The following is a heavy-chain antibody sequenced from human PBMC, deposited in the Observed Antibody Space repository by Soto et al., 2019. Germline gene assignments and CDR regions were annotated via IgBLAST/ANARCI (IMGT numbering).Heavy chain of an antibody. Sequence: ASVKVSCKASGYTFTSYYMHWVRQAPGQGLEWMGIINPSGGSTSYAQKFQGRVTMTRDTSTSTVYMELSSLRSEDTAVYYCARDASVITMVRRGCGYWGQGTLVTV. D-gene: IGHD3-10*01. CDR3: ARDASVITMVRRGCGY. CDR2: INPSGGST. CDR1: GYTFTSYY. J-gene: IGHJ4*02. V-gene: IGHV1-46*01.